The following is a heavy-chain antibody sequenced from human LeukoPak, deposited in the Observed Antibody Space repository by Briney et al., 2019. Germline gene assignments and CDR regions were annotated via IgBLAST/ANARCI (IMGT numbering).Heavy chain of an antibody. D-gene: IGHD7-27*01. J-gene: IGHJ3*02. CDR2: IYPNSGVT. V-gene: IGHV1-2*02. CDR3: ARLWGKFDAFDI. Sequence: EASVKVSCKTSGYTFTGYYMHWVRQAPGQGLEWMGWIYPNSGVTNSPQKFQGRVTMTRDTSISTAYMELSNLRSDDTAVYYCARLWGKFDAFDIWGQGTMVTVSS. CDR1: GYTFTGYY.